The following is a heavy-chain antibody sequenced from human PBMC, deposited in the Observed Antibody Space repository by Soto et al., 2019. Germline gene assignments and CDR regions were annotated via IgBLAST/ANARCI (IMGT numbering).Heavy chain of an antibody. J-gene: IGHJ4*02. CDR3: ARVTPLELGYSYGEQFDY. Sequence: ASVKVSCKASGYTFTSYGISWVRQAPGQGLEWMGWISAYNGNTNYAQKLQGRVTMTTDTSTSTAYMELRSLRSDDTAVYYCARVTPLELGYSYGEQFDYWGQGTLVTASS. V-gene: IGHV1-18*01. CDR1: GYTFTSYG. D-gene: IGHD5-18*01. CDR2: ISAYNGNT.